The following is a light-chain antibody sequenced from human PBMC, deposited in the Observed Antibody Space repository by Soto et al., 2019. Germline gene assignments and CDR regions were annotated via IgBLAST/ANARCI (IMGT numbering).Light chain of an antibody. CDR2: KAS. Sequence: DIQITQSPPTLSASVGDRVTITCRASQSISSWLAWYQQKPGKAPKLLIYKASSLESGAPSRFSGSGSGTEFTLTISSLQPDDFATYYCQQYNSYSPWTFGQGTKVDIK. CDR1: QSISSW. CDR3: QQYNSYSPWT. J-gene: IGKJ1*01. V-gene: IGKV1-5*03.